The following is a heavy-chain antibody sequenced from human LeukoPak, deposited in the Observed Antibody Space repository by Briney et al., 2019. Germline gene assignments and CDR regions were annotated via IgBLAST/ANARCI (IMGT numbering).Heavy chain of an antibody. CDR1: GFTFSSYG. D-gene: IGHD2-8*01. Sequence: GGSLRLSCAASGFTFSSYGMHWVRQAPGKGLEWVAFIRYDGSNKYYADSVKGRFTISRDNSKNTLYLQMNSLRAEDTAVYYCARCTNGTRGLFDYWGQGTLVTVSS. CDR3: ARCTNGTRGLFDY. CDR2: IRYDGSNK. J-gene: IGHJ4*02. V-gene: IGHV3-30*02.